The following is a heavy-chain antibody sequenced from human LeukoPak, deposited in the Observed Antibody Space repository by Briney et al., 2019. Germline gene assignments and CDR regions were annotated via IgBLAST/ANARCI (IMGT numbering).Heavy chain of an antibody. CDR3: ARDGTRAVADNNWFDP. J-gene: IGHJ5*02. D-gene: IGHD6-19*01. CDR2: INPNSGGT. V-gene: IGHV1-2*04. CDR1: GYTFTGYY. Sequence: ASVKVSCKASGYTFTGYYMHWVRQAPGQGLEWMGWINPNSGGTNYAQKFQGWVTMTRDTSISTAYMGLSRLRSDDTAVYYCARDGTRAVADNNWFDPWGQGTLVTVPS.